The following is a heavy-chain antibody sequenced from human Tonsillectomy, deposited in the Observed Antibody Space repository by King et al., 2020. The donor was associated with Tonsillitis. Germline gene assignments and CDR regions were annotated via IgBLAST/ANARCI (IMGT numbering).Heavy chain of an antibody. CDR2: ISWNSFNM. D-gene: IGHD6-6*01. V-gene: IGHV3-9*01. Sequence: VQLVESGGGLVQPDRSLRLSCAASGFTFDNYAMHWVRQAPGKGLEWVSGISWNSFNMDYADSVKGRFPISRDNAKNSLYLQMNSLRAEDTALYYCAKGRLTARRDAFDIWGQGTMVTVSS. CDR3: AKGRLTARRDAFDI. J-gene: IGHJ3*02. CDR1: GFTFDNYA.